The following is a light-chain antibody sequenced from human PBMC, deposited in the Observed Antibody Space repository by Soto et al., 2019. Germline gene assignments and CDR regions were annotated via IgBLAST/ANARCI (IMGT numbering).Light chain of an antibody. CDR2: AAS. CDR1: QSISNF. Sequence: IQLTQSPTSLSAFVGDSVTFTCRASQSISNFLNWYQHKPGKAPKLVIYAASSLLSGVPSRFSGSGSGTDFTLTITTLQPEEFATYYCQQSYRSPYTFAQGTNLEIK. V-gene: IGKV1-39*01. CDR3: QQSYRSPYT. J-gene: IGKJ2*01.